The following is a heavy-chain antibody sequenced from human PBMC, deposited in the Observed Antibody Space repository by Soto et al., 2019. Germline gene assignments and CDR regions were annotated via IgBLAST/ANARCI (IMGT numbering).Heavy chain of an antibody. V-gene: IGHV3-23*01. J-gene: IGHJ6*02. CDR1: GFTFSSYA. D-gene: IGHD6-6*01. CDR2: ISGSGGST. CDR3: AKEVAARAYYYYGMDV. Sequence: PGGSLRLSCAASGFTFSSYAMSWVRQAPGKGLEWVSAISGSGGSTYYADSVKGRFTISRDNSKNTLYLQMNSLRAEDTAVYYCAKEVAARAYYYYGMDVWGQGTTVTVSS.